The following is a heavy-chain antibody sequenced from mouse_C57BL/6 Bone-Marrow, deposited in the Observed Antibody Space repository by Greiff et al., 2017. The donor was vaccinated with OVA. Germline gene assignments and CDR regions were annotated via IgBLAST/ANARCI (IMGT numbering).Heavy chain of an antibody. V-gene: IGHV1-76*01. CDR1: GYTFTDYY. J-gene: IGHJ2*01. Sequence: VQLQQSGAELVRPGASVKLSCKASGYTFTDYYINRVKQRPGPGLEWIARIYPGSGNTYYNEKFKGKATLTAEKSSSTAYMQLSSLTSEDSAVYFCAREGYWGQGTTLTVSS. CDR3: AREGY. CDR2: IYPGSGNT.